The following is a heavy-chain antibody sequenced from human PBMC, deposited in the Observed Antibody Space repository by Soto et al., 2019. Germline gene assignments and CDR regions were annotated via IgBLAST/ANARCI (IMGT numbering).Heavy chain of an antibody. CDR2: ISSRSGSI. D-gene: IGHD2-8*02. J-gene: IGHJ5*02. V-gene: IGHV3-48*01. CDR1: GFTLSSYA. CDR3: ERDCSLGPGWCRWFDP. Sequence: EVQLVESGGDLVQPGGSLRLSCAASGFTLSSYAMNWVRQAPGRGLEWVSYISSRSGSIQYADSVKCRFTVSRDNAKNSVYLQINSLRSEDTAVYYCERDCSLGPGWCRWFDPWGLGTLVTVSS.